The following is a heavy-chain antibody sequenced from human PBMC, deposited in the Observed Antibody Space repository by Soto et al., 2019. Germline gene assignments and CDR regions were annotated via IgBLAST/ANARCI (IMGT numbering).Heavy chain of an antibody. V-gene: IGHV1-69*13. CDR1: GGTFSSYA. D-gene: IGHD2-2*01. Sequence: GASVKVSCKASGGTFSSYAISWVRQAPGQGLEWMGGIIPIFGTANYAQKFQGRVTITADESTSTAYMELSSLRSEDTAVYYCARGGEGAYCSSTSYYAWDPYYYYYGMDVWGQGTTVTVS. J-gene: IGHJ6*02. CDR2: IIPIFGTA. CDR3: ARGGEGAYCSSTSYYAWDPYYYYYGMDV.